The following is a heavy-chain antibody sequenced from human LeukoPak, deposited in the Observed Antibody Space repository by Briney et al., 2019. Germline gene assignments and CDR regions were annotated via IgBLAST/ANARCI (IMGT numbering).Heavy chain of an antibody. V-gene: IGHV3-11*01. D-gene: IGHD2-21*02. CDR3: ARETHIVVVTEGHWFDP. Sequence: GGSLRLSCAASGFTFSDYYMSWIRQAPGKGLEWVSYISSSGSTIYYADSVKGRFTISRDNAKNSLYLQMNSLRAEDTAVYDCARETHIVVVTEGHWFDPWGQGTLVTVSS. J-gene: IGHJ5*02. CDR2: ISSSGSTI. CDR1: GFTFSDYY.